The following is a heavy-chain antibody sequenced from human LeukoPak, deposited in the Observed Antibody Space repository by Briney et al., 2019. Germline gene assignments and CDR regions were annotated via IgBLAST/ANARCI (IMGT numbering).Heavy chain of an antibody. Sequence: PSETLSLTXTVSGGSISSGDYYWGWIRQPPGKGLEWIGYIYYSGSTYYNPSLKSRVTISVDTSKNQFSLKLSSVTAADTAVYYCARYSVVVVPAAITSNYYYYYYMDVWGKGTTVTVSS. V-gene: IGHV4-30-4*08. CDR1: GGSISSGDYY. J-gene: IGHJ6*03. CDR3: ARYSVVVVPAAITSNYYYYYYMDV. CDR2: IYYSGST. D-gene: IGHD2-2*02.